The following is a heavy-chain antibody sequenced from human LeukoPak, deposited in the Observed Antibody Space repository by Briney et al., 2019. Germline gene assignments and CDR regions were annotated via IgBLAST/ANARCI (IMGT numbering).Heavy chain of an antibody. Sequence: PSETLSLTCAVYGGSFSGYYWSWLRQPPGKGLEWIGEINHSESTNYNPSLESRVTISVDTSKNQFSLKLNSVTAADTAVYYCAREACSGNDCTSFDYWGRGTLVTVSS. CDR1: GGSFSGYY. CDR3: AREACSGNDCTSFDY. J-gene: IGHJ4*02. D-gene: IGHD2-15*01. V-gene: IGHV4-34*01. CDR2: INHSEST.